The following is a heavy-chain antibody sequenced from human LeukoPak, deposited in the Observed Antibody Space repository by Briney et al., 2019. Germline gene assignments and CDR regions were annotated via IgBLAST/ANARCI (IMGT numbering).Heavy chain of an antibody. CDR1: GGSISSYY. Sequence: PSETLSLTCTVSGGSISSYYWSWIRQPPGKGLEWIGYIYYSGSTNYNPSLKSRVTISVDTSKNQFSLKLSSVTAADTAVYYCARATGQGGWYIYYYGMDVWGQGTTVTVSS. D-gene: IGHD6-19*01. V-gene: IGHV4-59*08. CDR3: ARATGQGGWYIYYYGMDV. J-gene: IGHJ6*02. CDR2: IYYSGST.